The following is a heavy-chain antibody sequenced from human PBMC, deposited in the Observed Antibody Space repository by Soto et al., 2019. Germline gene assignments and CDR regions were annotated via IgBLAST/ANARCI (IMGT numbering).Heavy chain of an antibody. J-gene: IGHJ6*02. CDR3: VRDLRGCSGGTCYSTYHYGMDV. CDR1: GFTFSSYG. V-gene: IGHV3-30-3*01. D-gene: IGHD2-15*01. CDR2: ISYDGSEK. Sequence: QVQLVESGGGVVQPGRSLRLSCAASGFTFSSYGIHWVRQAPGKGLEWVAVISYDGSEKYYADSVKGRFTISRDNSKNTLFLQMSSLRPDDTAVYYCVRDLRGCSGGTCYSTYHYGMDVWGQGTTVTVSS.